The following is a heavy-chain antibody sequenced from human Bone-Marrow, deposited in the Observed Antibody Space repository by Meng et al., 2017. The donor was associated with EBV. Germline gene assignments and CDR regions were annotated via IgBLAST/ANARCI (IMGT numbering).Heavy chain of an antibody. Sequence: QVQSVQSGPEVKKPGSSVKVSCKASGGTFGNYAFSWVRQAPGQGLEWMGGIIPMFATTNLDTTNYAQKFQGRLTMTADESTSTLFMELSSLKSEDTAVYYCARDPNLGELSLGWFDPWGQGTLVTVSS. CDR3: ARDPNLGELSLGWFDP. D-gene: IGHD3-16*02. CDR2: IIPMFATTNLDTT. CDR1: GGTFGNYA. J-gene: IGHJ5*02. V-gene: IGHV1-69*01.